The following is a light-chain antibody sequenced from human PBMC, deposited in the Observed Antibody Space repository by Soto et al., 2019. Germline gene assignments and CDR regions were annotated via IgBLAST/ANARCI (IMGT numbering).Light chain of an antibody. V-gene: IGLV1-47*01. CDR1: NSNIGNRP. J-gene: IGLJ3*02. CDR3: LPWADSLRGWV. Sequence: QSVLTQPPSASGTPGQRVTISCSGGNSNIGNRPVHWFQQLPGTAPKLLIYKDLQRPSGVPDRCSGSKSGTSASLAISGLRSDDEADYYCLPWADSLRGWVFGGGTKVTVL. CDR2: KDL.